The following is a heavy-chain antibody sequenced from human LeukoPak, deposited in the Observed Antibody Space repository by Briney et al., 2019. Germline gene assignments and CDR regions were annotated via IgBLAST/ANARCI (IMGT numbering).Heavy chain of an antibody. CDR3: AKTKVSGIALAGYWYFDY. Sequence: GGSLRLSCAASGLSFSSYGMHWVRQAPGKGLEWVAVISYDGSNKYYADSVKGRFTISRDNSKSTLYLQMNGLGPEDTAVYYCAKTKVSGIALAGYWYFDYWGQGTLVTVSS. D-gene: IGHD6-19*01. CDR1: GLSFSSYG. V-gene: IGHV3-30*18. J-gene: IGHJ4*02. CDR2: ISYDGSNK.